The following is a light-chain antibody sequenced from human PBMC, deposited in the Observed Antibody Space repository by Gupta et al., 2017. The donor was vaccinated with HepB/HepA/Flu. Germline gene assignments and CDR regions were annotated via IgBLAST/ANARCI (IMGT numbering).Light chain of an antibody. Sequence: QAALAQPPPLSGSPGPAITLSRTGTNSDIGGYNYVSWYQQYPGKAPKLLIFDDSNRPSGISNRFSGSKSGNTASLTISGLQAEDEADYYCASCATSGTLVLFGGGTKLTVL. CDR3: ASCATSGTLVL. CDR1: NSDIGGYNY. J-gene: IGLJ2*01. V-gene: IGLV2-14*03. CDR2: DDS.